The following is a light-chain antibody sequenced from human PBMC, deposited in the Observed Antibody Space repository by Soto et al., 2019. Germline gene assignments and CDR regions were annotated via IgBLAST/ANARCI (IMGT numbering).Light chain of an antibody. CDR1: SSNIGSNF. J-gene: IGLJ3*02. V-gene: IGLV1-47*01. CDR2: RTD. CDR3: AAWDNSLRWV. Sequence: QSVLSQPTSASGAPGQRVTISCSGSSSNIGSNFVYWYQQLPGTAPKLLIYRTDQRPSGVPDRFSGSKPGTSDSLAISGLRSEDEADYYCAAWDNSLRWVFGGGTKLTVL.